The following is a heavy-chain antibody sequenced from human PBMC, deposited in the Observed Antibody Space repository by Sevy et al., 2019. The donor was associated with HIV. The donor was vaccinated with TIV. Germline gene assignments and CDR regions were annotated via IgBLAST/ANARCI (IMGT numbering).Heavy chain of an antibody. V-gene: IGHV3-23*01. J-gene: IGHJ4*02. Sequence: GGSLRLSCAASGFTFSKYSMSWVRQPPGKGLEWVSTLSFGCGEINYADSVKGRFTISRDNAKSSVYLQMNNLRPEDTAVYYCGMEGCTKPHDYWGQGTLVTVSS. D-gene: IGHD2-8*01. CDR3: GMEGCTKPHDY. CDR2: LSFGCGEI. CDR1: GFTFSKYS.